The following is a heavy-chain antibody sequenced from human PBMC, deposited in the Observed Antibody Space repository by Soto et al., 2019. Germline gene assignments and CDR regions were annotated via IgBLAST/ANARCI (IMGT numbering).Heavy chain of an antibody. CDR2: IYYSGST. Sequence: SETLSLTCTVSGGSISSSSYYWGWIRQPPGKGLEWIGSIYYSGSTYYNPSLKSRVTISVDTSKNQFSLKLSSVTAADTAVYYCARQHSSSWYYWFDPWGQGTLVTVSS. CDR1: GGSISSSSYY. CDR3: ARQHSSSWYYWFDP. J-gene: IGHJ5*02. V-gene: IGHV4-39*01. D-gene: IGHD6-13*01.